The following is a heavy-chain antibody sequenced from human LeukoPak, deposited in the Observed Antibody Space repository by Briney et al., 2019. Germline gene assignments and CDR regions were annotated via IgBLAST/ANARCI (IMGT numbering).Heavy chain of an antibody. V-gene: IGHV3-7*01. CDR3: ARDRGSAAFDY. D-gene: IGHD3-16*01. Sequence: ETLSLTCTVSGGSISSYYWSWIRQPPGKGLEWVANIKQDGSEKYYVDSVKGRFTISRDNAKNSLYLQMNSLRAEDTAVYYCARDRGSAAFDYWGQGTLVTVSS. CDR2: IKQDGSEK. CDR1: GGSISSYY. J-gene: IGHJ4*02.